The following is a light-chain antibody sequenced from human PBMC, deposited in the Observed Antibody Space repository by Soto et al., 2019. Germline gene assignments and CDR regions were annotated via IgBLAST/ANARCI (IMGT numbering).Light chain of an antibody. CDR1: QSISSW. CDR2: KAS. Sequence: SQSPSSLSASVGDRVTITCRASQSISSWLAWYQQKPGKAPKLLIYKASSLESGVPSRFSGSGSGTEFTLTISSLQPDDFATYYCQQYNSYSCTFGQGTKVDI. V-gene: IGKV1-5*03. J-gene: IGKJ1*01. CDR3: QQYNSYSCT.